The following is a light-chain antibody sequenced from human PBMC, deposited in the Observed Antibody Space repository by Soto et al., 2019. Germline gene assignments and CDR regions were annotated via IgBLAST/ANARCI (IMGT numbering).Light chain of an antibody. CDR2: EVS. V-gene: IGLV2-14*01. CDR3: SSYTSSSTLV. CDR1: SSDVGGYNY. Sequence: QTASVSGSPGQSITISCTGTSSDVGGYNYVSWYQQHPDKAPKLMIYEVSNRPSGVSNRFSGSKSGNTASLTISGLQAEDEADYYCSSYTSSSTLVFGGGTKLTVL. J-gene: IGLJ2*01.